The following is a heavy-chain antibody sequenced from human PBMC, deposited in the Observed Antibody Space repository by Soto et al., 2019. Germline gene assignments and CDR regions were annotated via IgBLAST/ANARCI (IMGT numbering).Heavy chain of an antibody. CDR3: AKAGCSGGTCYLYYFDY. V-gene: IGHV3-23*01. Sequence: GSLRLSCASSGFTFSNYAMSWVRQAPGKGLEWVSTISGRGGNTYYADSVKGRFTISRDNSRNTLYLQMDSLRVENSAVYSCAKAGCSGGTCYLYYFDYWGQGALVTVSS. D-gene: IGHD2-15*01. J-gene: IGHJ4*02. CDR1: GFTFSNYA. CDR2: ISGRGGNT.